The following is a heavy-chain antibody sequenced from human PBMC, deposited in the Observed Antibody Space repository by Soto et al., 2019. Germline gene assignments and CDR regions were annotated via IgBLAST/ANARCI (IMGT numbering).Heavy chain of an antibody. Sequence: GESLRLSCAASGFTFSSYAMSWVRQAPGKGLEWVSAISGSGGSTYYADSVKGRFTISRDNSKKTLYLQMNSLRAEDTAVYYCASESARKDIVVVVAATRAFDIWGQGTMVTVSS. CDR2: ISGSGGST. CDR3: ASESARKDIVVVVAATRAFDI. J-gene: IGHJ3*02. CDR1: GFTFSSYA. D-gene: IGHD2-15*01. V-gene: IGHV3-23*01.